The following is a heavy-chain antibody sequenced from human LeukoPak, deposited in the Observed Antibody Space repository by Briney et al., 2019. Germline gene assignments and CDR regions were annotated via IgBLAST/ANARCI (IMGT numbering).Heavy chain of an antibody. CDR3: VRGKNGFDN. D-gene: IGHD2-8*01. Sequence: GGSLRLSCAASGFTFSNYWVHWVRQAPGKGLEWVGRSRNKANSYTTEYAASVRGRFTVSRDESRSSVFLQMNSMETEDTALYYCVRGKNGFDNWGQGTLVTVSS. CDR1: GFTFSNYW. V-gene: IGHV3-72*01. J-gene: IGHJ4*02. CDR2: SRNKANSYTT.